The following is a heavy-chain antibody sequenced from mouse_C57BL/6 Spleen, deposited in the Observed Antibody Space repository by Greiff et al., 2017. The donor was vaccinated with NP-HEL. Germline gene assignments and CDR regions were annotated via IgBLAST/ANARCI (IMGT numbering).Heavy chain of an antibody. V-gene: IGHV1-82*01. CDR1: GYAFSSSW. Sequence: VMLVESGPELVKPGASVKISCKASGYAFSSSWMNWVKQRPGKGLEWIGRIYPGDGDTNYNGKFKGKATLTADKSSSTAYMQLSSLTSEDSAVYFCAREGGLVFAYWGQGTLVTVSA. D-gene: IGHD3-3*01. CDR3: AREGGLVFAY. J-gene: IGHJ3*01. CDR2: IYPGDGDT.